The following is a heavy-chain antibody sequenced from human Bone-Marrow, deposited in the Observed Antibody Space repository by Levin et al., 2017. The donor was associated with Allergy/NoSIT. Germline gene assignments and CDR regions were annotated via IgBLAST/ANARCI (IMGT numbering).Heavy chain of an antibody. D-gene: IGHD6-19*01. V-gene: IGHV3-33*06. CDR2: IWYDGSDK. Sequence: GESLKISCAASGFTFSSYGMHWVRQAPGKGLEWVAVIWYDGSDKYYVDSVKGRFTISRDNSKKTLYLQMNSLRAEDTAVYYCAKAVAGTGTPHLWGQGTLVTVSS. CDR1: GFTFSSYG. J-gene: IGHJ4*02. CDR3: AKAVAGTGTPHL.